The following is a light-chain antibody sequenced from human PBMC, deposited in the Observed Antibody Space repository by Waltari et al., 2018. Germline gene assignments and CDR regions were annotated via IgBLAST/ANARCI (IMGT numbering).Light chain of an antibody. V-gene: IGKV1-5*03. CDR1: QGISGL. CDR3: QQYNSYSWT. J-gene: IGKJ1*01. Sequence: DTQMTQSPSTPSASVGDRVNITCRASQGISGLLAWYQQEPGKAPKLLIYKTSSLESGVPSRFSGSGSGTEFTLTISSLQADDFATYYCQQYNSYSWTFGQGTKVEIK. CDR2: KTS.